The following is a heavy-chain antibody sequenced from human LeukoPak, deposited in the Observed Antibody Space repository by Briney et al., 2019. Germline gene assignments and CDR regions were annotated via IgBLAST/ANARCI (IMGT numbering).Heavy chain of an antibody. J-gene: IGHJ5*02. V-gene: IGHV4-59*12. D-gene: IGHD3-10*01. CDR1: GGSISSYY. CDR3: ARDPDARIWFGDWYWFDP. Sequence: SETLSLTCTVSGGSISSYYWSWIRQPPGKGLEWIGYIYYSGSTNYNPSLKSRVTISVDTSKNQFSLKLSSVTAADTAVYYCARDPDARIWFGDWYWFDPWGQGTLVTVSS. CDR2: IYYSGST.